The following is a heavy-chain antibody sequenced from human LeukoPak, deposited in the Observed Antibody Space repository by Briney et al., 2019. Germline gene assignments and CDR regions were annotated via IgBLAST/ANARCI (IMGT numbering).Heavy chain of an antibody. CDR3: ARDRTGEGWPDY. J-gene: IGHJ4*02. Sequence: GASVKVSCKASGYTFTGYYMHWVRQAPGQGLEWMRWINPNSGGTNYAQKFQGRVTMTRDTSISTAYMELSRLRSDDTAVYYCARDRTGEGWPDYWGQGTLVTVSS. CDR1: GYTFTGYY. V-gene: IGHV1-2*02. CDR2: INPNSGGT. D-gene: IGHD6-19*01.